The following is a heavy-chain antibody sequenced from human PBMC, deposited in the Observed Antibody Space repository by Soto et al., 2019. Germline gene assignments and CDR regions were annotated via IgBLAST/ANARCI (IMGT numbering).Heavy chain of an antibody. CDR3: ERGASDTYYYYYGMDV. Sequence: PSETLSLTCAVYGGSFSGYYWSWIRQPPGKGLEWIGEINHSGSTNYNPSLKSRVTISVDTSKNQFSLKLSSVTAADTAVYYCERGASDTYYYYYGMDVWGQGTTVTVSS. J-gene: IGHJ6*02. V-gene: IGHV4-34*01. CDR1: GGSFSGYY. CDR2: INHSGST. D-gene: IGHD5-18*01.